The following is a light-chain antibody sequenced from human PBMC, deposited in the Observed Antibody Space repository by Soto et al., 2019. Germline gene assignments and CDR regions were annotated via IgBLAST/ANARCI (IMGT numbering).Light chain of an antibody. Sequence: QSVLTQPRSVSGSPGQSVTISCTRTSSDIGPYDHVAWYQQHPGKAPKLIIFAVSKRPSGVPDRFSGSKSGNTASLTISGLQAEDEADYYCSSYAGNYIYVFATGTKLTVL. CDR3: SSYAGNYIYV. J-gene: IGLJ1*01. CDR2: AVS. CDR1: SSDIGPYDH. V-gene: IGLV2-11*01.